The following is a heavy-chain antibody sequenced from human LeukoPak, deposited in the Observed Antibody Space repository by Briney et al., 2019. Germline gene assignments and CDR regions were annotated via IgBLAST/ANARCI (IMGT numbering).Heavy chain of an antibody. CDR3: AKASRAKWIQLWLRGSFDY. Sequence: PGGSLRLSCAASGFTFSSYSMNWDRQAPGKGLEWVSSISSSSSYIYYADSVKGRFTISRDNAKNSLYLQLNSLRAEDTAVYYCAKASRAKWIQLWLRGSFDYWGQGTLVTVSS. CDR1: GFTFSSYS. CDR2: ISSSSSYI. V-gene: IGHV3-21*04. D-gene: IGHD5-18*01. J-gene: IGHJ4*02.